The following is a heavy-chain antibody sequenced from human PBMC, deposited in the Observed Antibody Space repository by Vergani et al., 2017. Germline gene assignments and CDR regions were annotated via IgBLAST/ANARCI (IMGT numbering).Heavy chain of an antibody. CDR2: IWYDGSNK. Sequence: QVQLVESGGGVVQPGRSLRLSCAASGFTFSSYGMHWVRQAPGKGLEWVAVIWYDGSNKYYADSVKGRFTISRDNSKNTLYLQMNSLRAEDTAVYYCARGGVDTAMVNYYYYGMDVWGQGTTVTVSS. CDR1: GFTFSSYG. CDR3: ARGGVDTAMVNYYYYGMDV. D-gene: IGHD5-18*01. J-gene: IGHJ6*02. V-gene: IGHV3-33*01.